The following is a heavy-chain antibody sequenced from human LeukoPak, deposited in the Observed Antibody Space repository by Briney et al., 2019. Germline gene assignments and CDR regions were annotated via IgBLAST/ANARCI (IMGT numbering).Heavy chain of an antibody. V-gene: IGHV1-69*04. CDR1: GGTFSSYA. D-gene: IGHD6-6*01. J-gene: IGHJ6*02. CDR3: ARETGIAARSGGMDV. Sequence: SVKVSCKASGGTFSSYAISWVRQAPGQGLEWMGRIIPILGIANYAQKFQGRVTITADKSTSTAYMELSSLRSDDTAVYYCARETGIAARSGGMDVWGQGTTVTVSS. CDR2: IIPILGIA.